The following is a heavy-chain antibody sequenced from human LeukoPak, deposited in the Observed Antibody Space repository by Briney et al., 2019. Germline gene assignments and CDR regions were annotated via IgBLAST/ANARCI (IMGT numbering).Heavy chain of an antibody. CDR1: GGSISSCY. Sequence: SETLSLTCTVSGGSISSCYWSWIRQPAGKGLEWIGRIYTSGSTNYNPSLKSRVTMSVDTSKNQFSLKLSSVTAADTAVYYCARHVYGSYYYDSSGYYYYAGGYYGMDVWGQGTTVTVSS. D-gene: IGHD3-22*01. CDR3: ARHVYGSYYYDSSGYYYYAGGYYGMDV. CDR2: IYTSGST. V-gene: IGHV4-4*07. J-gene: IGHJ6*02.